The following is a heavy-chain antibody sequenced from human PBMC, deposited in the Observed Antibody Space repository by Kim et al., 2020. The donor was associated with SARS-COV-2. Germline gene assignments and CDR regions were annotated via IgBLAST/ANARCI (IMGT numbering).Heavy chain of an antibody. CDR2: IREDGSEI. CDR3: ARVVSWGWFDP. D-gene: IGHD3-16*01. Sequence: GGSLRLSCATSGFTFSRYWMSWLRQAPGKGLEWVANIREDGSEIFYVDSVKGRFTISRDNTKNSLYLHMNSLRVEDTAVYYCARVVSWGWFDPWGQGTLVTVSS. CDR1: GFTFSRYW. J-gene: IGHJ5*02. V-gene: IGHV3-7*01.